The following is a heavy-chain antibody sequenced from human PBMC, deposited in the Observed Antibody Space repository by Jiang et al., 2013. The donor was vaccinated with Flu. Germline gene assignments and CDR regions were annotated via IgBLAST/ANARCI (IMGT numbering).Heavy chain of an antibody. D-gene: IGHD2-8*02. CDR1: GYTFSSHG. Sequence: GAEVKMPGASVKVSCKASGYTFSSHGINWVRQAPGQGLEWVGWISPYNGYTNYAQKLQGRVTLLTDASTSTAYMEVRSLRSDDTAVYYCARVSGGAPVYYFDSWGQGALVTVSS. J-gene: IGHJ4*02. CDR2: ISPYNGYT. CDR3: ARVSGGAPVYYFDS. V-gene: IGHV1-18*01.